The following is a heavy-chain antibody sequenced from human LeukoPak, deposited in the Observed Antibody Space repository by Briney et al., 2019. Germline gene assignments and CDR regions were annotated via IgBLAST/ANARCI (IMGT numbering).Heavy chain of an antibody. J-gene: IGHJ5*02. D-gene: IGHD2-2*01. Sequence: GGSLRLSCAASGFTFSSYNMNWVRQAPGKGLEWVSSITSGSSYIYYADSVKGRFTISRDNAKNSLYLQMNSLRAEDTAVYYCARDVAMYHWGQGTLVTVSS. CDR2: ITSGSSYI. CDR1: GFTFSSYN. CDR3: ARDVAMYH. V-gene: IGHV3-21*01.